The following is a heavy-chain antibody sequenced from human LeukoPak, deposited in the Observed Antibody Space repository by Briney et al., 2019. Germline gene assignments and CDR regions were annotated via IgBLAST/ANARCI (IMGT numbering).Heavy chain of an antibody. CDR1: GFTFSSYG. D-gene: IGHD2-2*02. Sequence: GGSLRLSCAASGFTFSSYGMHWVRQAPGRGLEWVAVISYDGSNKYYADSVKGRFTISRDNSKNTLYLQMNSLRAEDTAVYYCAKDAYCSSTSCYSNFDYWGQGTLVTVSS. J-gene: IGHJ4*02. CDR3: AKDAYCSSTSCYSNFDY. CDR2: ISYDGSNK. V-gene: IGHV3-30*18.